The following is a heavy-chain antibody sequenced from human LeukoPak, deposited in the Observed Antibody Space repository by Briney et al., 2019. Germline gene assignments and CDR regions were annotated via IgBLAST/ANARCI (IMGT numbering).Heavy chain of an antibody. J-gene: IGHJ4*02. CDR1: GGSISSYY. D-gene: IGHD6-13*01. Sequence: SETLSLTCAVSGGSISSYYWSWIRQPPGKGLEWIGYIYYSGSTNYNPSLKSRVTISVDTSKNQFSLKLSSVTAADTAVYYCARDLVAAGHYFDYWGQETLVTVSS. CDR2: IYYSGST. V-gene: IGHV4-59*01. CDR3: ARDLVAAGHYFDY.